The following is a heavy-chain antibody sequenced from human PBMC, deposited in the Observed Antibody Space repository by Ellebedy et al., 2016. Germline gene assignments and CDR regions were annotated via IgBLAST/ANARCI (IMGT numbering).Heavy chain of an antibody. CDR1: GGSISSGGYS. J-gene: IGHJ4*02. V-gene: IGHV4-30-2*01. D-gene: IGHD6-13*01. CDR3: ARSCRNPPSSWLIREDYFDY. CDR2: IYHSGST. Sequence: SETLSLTXAVSGGSISSGGYSWSWIRQPPGKGLEWIGYIYHSGSTYYNPSLKSRVTISVDTSKNQFSLKLSSVTAADTAVYYCARSCRNPPSSWLIREDYFDYWGQGTLVTVSS.